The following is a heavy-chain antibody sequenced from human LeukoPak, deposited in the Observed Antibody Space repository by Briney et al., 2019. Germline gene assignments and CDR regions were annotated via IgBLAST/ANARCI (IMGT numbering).Heavy chain of an antibody. CDR1: GFSLASFW. Sequence: GGSLRLSCTASGFSLASFWIHWVRQVPGEGLEWVSAISGSGGSTYYADSVKGRFTISRDNSKNTLYLQMNSLRAEDTAVYYCAKSRRTYYDCGESWGQGTPVTVSS. CDR2: ISGSGGST. J-gene: IGHJ5*02. D-gene: IGHD3-22*01. CDR3: AKSRRTYYDCGES. V-gene: IGHV3-23*01.